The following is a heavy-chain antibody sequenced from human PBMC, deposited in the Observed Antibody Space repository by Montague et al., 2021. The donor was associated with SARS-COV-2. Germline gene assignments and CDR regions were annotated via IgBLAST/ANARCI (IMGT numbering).Heavy chain of an antibody. Sequence: SETLSLTCTVSGGSISSYYWSWIRQPPGTGMEWNGYIYYSGSTNSNPSLTRRVTISVDTSKNQFHLKLSSVTAADTAVYYCARLDMVRGGTAVGFDPWGQGTLVTVSS. CDR3: ARLDMVRGGTAVGFDP. CDR1: GGSISSYY. V-gene: IGHV4-59*08. CDR2: IYYSGST. D-gene: IGHD3-10*01. J-gene: IGHJ5*02.